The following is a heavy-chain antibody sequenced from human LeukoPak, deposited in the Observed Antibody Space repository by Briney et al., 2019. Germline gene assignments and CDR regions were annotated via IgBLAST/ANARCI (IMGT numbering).Heavy chain of an antibody. CDR2: ISGNGAGA. D-gene: IGHD3-22*01. V-gene: IGHV3-23*02. J-gene: IGHJ4*02. CDR1: GFTFSSHA. CDR3: AKADHYYDSSGFDY. Sequence: PGGSLRLSCTPSGFTFSSHAMSWVRQAPGKGLEWVSGISGNGAGAYYGDSVKGRFTISRDNSKNTLYLQMNSLRAEDTAVYYCAKADHYYDSSGFDYWGQGTLVTVSS.